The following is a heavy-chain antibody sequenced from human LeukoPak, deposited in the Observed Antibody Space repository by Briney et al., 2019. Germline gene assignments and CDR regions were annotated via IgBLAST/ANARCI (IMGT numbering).Heavy chain of an antibody. Sequence: SETLSLTCTVSGGSISSGNYYWSWIRQPPGQGLEWIGEINHSGSTNYNPSLKSRVTISVDTSKNQFSLKLSSVTAADTAVYYCARQDYYGSGSYFRYRGAFDIWGQGTMVTVSS. J-gene: IGHJ3*02. D-gene: IGHD3-10*01. CDR3: ARQDYYGSGSYFRYRGAFDI. CDR2: INHSGST. CDR1: GGSISSGNYY. V-gene: IGHV4-39*01.